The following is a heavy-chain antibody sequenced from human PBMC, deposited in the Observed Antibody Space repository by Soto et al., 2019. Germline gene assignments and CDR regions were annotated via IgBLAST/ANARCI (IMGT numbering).Heavy chain of an antibody. J-gene: IGHJ6*03. D-gene: IGHD6-19*01. V-gene: IGHV3-23*01. CDR2: VIASGGST. CDR1: GFTFTTSA. CDR3: ARAVAGGYYYYYYMDV. Sequence: PGGSLRLSCAASGFTFTTSAMTWVRQAPGKKLEWFAAVIASGGSTYYADSVKGRFTISRHNSKNTLYLQMNSLRAEDTAVYYCARAVAGGYYYYYYMDVWGKGTTVTVSS.